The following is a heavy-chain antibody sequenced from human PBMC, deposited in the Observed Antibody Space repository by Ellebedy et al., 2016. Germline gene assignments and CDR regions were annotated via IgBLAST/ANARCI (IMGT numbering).Heavy chain of an antibody. J-gene: IGHJ4*02. CDR3: TTDWELASTGDYFDY. D-gene: IGHD1-26*01. CDR2: IKRKTDGGTT. V-gene: IGHV3-15*01. CDR1: GFTFSNAW. Sequence: GGSLRLSXAASGFTFSNAWMSWVRQAPGKGLEWVGRIKRKTDGGTTDYAAPVKGRFTISRDDSKNTLYLQMNSLKTEDTAVYYCTTDWELASTGDYFDYWGQGTLVTVSS.